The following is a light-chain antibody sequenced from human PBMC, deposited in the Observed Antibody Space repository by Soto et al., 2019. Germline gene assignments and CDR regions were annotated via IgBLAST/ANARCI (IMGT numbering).Light chain of an antibody. CDR3: AAWDDSLNGYV. CDR1: SSNIGINT. J-gene: IGLJ1*01. V-gene: IGLV1-44*01. Sequence: QSVLTQPPSASGTPGQRATISCSGSSSNIGINTVNWYQHLPGTAPQLLIYGTDQRPSGVPDRFSASKSGTSASLAITGLQSEDEADYYCAAWDDSLNGYVFGSGTKVTVL. CDR2: GTD.